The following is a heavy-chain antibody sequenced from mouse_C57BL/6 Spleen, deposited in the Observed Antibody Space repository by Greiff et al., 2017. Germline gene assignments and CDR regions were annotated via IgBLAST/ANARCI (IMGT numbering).Heavy chain of an antibody. CDR3: ARPTAQATSHFDY. D-gene: IGHD3-2*02. J-gene: IGHJ2*01. CDR1: GYAFSSSW. V-gene: IGHV1-82*01. CDR2: IYPGDGDT. Sequence: QVQLQQSGPELVKPGASVKISCKASGYAFSSSWMNWVKQRPGKGLEWIGRIYPGDGDTNYNGKFKGKATLTADKTSSTAYMPLSSLTSEDSAVYFCARPTAQATSHFDYWGQGTTLTVSS.